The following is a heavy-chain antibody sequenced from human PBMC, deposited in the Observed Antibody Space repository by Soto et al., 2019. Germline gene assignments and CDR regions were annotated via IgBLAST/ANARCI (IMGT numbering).Heavy chain of an antibody. CDR2: INHSGST. D-gene: IGHD3-3*01. J-gene: IGHJ4*02. Sequence: QVQLQQWGAGLLKPSETLSLTCAVYGGSFSGYYWSWIRQPPGKGLEWIGEINHSGSTNYNPSLKSRVTISVDTSKSQFSLKLSSVTAADTAVYYCARIVRTYYDFWSGYGPFDYWGQGTLVTVSS. V-gene: IGHV4-34*01. CDR3: ARIVRTYYDFWSGYGPFDY. CDR1: GGSFSGYY.